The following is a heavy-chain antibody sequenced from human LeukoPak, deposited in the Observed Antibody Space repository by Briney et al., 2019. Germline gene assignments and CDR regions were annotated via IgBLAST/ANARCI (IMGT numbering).Heavy chain of an antibody. CDR2: ISYDGSER. J-gene: IGHJ6*04. V-gene: IGHV3-30*04. D-gene: IGHD3-10*02. CDR1: GFTLSNYA. CDR3: AELGITMIGGV. Sequence: GGSLRLSCAASGFTLSNYAMHWVRQAPGKGLEWVALISYDGSERYYADSVKGRLTISRDNSKNTLDLQMNSLRAEDTAVYYCAELGITMIGGVWGKGTTVTISS.